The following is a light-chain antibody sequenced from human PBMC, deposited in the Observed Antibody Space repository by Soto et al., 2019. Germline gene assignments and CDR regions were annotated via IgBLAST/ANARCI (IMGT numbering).Light chain of an antibody. Sequence: EIVMTQSPATLSLSPGARATLSCRASQTIDNTLAWYQRKPGQAPRLLIYGASTRATGIPARFSGSGSGTEFTLTISSLQSEDFAVYYCQQYNNWPPITFGQGTRLEIK. J-gene: IGKJ5*01. V-gene: IGKV3-15*01. CDR2: GAS. CDR3: QQYNNWPPIT. CDR1: QTIDNT.